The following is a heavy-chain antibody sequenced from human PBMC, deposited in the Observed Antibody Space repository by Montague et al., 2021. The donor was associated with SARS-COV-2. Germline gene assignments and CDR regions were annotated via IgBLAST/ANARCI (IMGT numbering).Heavy chain of an antibody. D-gene: IGHD4-17*01. CDR3: ARHRNYGDHSLDNWFHP. CDR2: IYNSGTT. V-gene: IGHV4-39*01. Sequence: LSLTCTVSGDSTSCPNCYWGWIRQAPGKGLDWIGTIYNSGTTYYNPSLKSRLTISIDTSKNQFSLKLTSVTAADTAVYYCARHRNYGDHSLDNWFHPWGQGTLVTVSS. CDR1: GDSTSCPNCY. J-gene: IGHJ5*02.